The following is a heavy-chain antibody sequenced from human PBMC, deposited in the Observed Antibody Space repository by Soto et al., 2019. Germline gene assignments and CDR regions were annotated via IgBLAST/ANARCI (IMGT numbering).Heavy chain of an antibody. Sequence: GGSLRLSCAASGFTFSSYSMNWVRQAPGKGLEWVSYISSSSSTIYYADYVKGRFTISRDNAKNSLYLQMNSLRDEDTAVYFCARSGHTGSSFPSYFDYWGQGTLVTV. CDR2: ISSSSSTI. V-gene: IGHV3-48*02. CDR3: ARSGHTGSSFPSYFDY. D-gene: IGHD3-10*01. CDR1: GFTFSSYS. J-gene: IGHJ4*02.